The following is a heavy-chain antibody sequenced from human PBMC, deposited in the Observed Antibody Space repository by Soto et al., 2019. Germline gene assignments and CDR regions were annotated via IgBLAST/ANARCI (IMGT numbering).Heavy chain of an antibody. Sequence: QVQLQESGPGLVKPSQTLSLTCTVSGGSISSGGYYWSWIRQHPGKGLEWFGYIYYSGSTYYNPSLKSRVTISVDTSKNQFSLKLSSVTAADTAVYYWARVGLYSGLPPPHGMDVWGQGTTVTVSS. D-gene: IGHD2-21*01. CDR1: GGSISSGGYY. CDR3: ARVGLYSGLPPPHGMDV. V-gene: IGHV4-31*03. J-gene: IGHJ6*02. CDR2: IYYSGST.